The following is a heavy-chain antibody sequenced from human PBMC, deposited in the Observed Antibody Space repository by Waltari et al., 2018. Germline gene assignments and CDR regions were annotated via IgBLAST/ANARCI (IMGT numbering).Heavy chain of an antibody. CDR3: ARNPRYDSPD. Sequence: EVQLAESGGGLVQPGGSVRISCAASGLTVSNNYMSWVRQAPGKGLEWVSLIYSVGYTQYADSVKGRFTISRDNSKNTLYLQMNSLRVEDTAVYYCARNPRYDSPDWGQGTLVTVSS. J-gene: IGHJ4*02. CDR2: IYSVGYT. CDR1: GLTVSNNY. D-gene: IGHD3-22*01. V-gene: IGHV3-66*02.